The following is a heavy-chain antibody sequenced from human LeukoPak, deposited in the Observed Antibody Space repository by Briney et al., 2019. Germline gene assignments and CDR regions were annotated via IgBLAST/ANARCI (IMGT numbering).Heavy chain of an antibody. V-gene: IGHV5-51*01. CDR1: GYNFGKNW. CDR3: ARQGDELDIDY. Sequence: GASLKISCRGSGYNFGKNWIVWVRQMSGKGLESMGFIYPGDSETTYSPSFQGQVTISADYSTNTAFLQWNSLKASDTAMYYCARQGDELDIDYWGQGTQVTVSS. J-gene: IGHJ4*02. D-gene: IGHD1-7*01. CDR2: IYPGDSET.